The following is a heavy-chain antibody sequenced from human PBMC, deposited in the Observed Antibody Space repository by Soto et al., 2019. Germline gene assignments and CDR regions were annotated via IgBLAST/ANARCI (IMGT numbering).Heavy chain of an antibody. J-gene: IGHJ5*02. D-gene: IGHD6-13*01. CDR3: AKDPPRPGYSSSWENWFDP. Sequence: GGSLRLSCAASGFTFSSYAMSWVRQAPGKGLEWVSAISGSGGSTYYADSVKGRFTISRDNSKNTLYLQMNSLRAEDTAVYYCAKDPPRPGYSSSWENWFDPWGQGTLVTVSS. CDR2: ISGSGGST. V-gene: IGHV3-23*01. CDR1: GFTFSSYA.